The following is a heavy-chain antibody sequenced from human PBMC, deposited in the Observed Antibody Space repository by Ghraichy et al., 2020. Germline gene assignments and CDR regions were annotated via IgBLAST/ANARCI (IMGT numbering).Heavy chain of an antibody. Sequence: SVKVSCKASGGTFSSYAISWVRQAPGQGLEWMGGIIPIFGTANYAQKFQGRVTITADKSTSTAYMELSSLRSEDTAVYYCAREVTVVAPYYFDYWGQGTLVTVSS. CDR2: IIPIFGTA. D-gene: IGHD4-23*01. CDR1: GGTFSSYA. CDR3: AREVTVVAPYYFDY. J-gene: IGHJ4*02. V-gene: IGHV1-69*06.